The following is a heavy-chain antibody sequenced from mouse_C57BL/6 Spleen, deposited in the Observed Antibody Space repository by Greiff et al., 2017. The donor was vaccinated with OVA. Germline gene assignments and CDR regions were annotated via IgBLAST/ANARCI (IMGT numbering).Heavy chain of an antibody. CDR2: ISYDGSN. Sequence: EVKLVESGPGLVKPSQSLSLTCSVTGYSITSGYYWNWIRQFPGNKLEWMGYISYDGSNNYNPSLKNRISITRDTSKNQFFLKLNSVTTEDTATYYGAMRADGYWAWFAYWGQGTLVTVSA. V-gene: IGHV3-6*01. D-gene: IGHD2-3*01. CDR1: GYSITSGYY. J-gene: IGHJ3*01. CDR3: AMRADGYWAWFAY.